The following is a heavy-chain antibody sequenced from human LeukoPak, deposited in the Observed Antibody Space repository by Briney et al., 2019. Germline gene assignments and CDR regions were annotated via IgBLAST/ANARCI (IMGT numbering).Heavy chain of an antibody. CDR1: GFTFSSYG. J-gene: IGHJ4*02. Sequence: SGGSLRLSCAAAGFTFSSYGMHWVRQASGKGLEWVAFIRYDGSNKHYADSVKGRFTISRDNSKNTLYLQMNSLRAEDTAVYYCARRAGAYSHPYDYWGQGTLVTVSS. CDR3: ARRAGAYSHPYDY. V-gene: IGHV3-30*02. CDR2: IRYDGSNK. D-gene: IGHD4/OR15-4a*01.